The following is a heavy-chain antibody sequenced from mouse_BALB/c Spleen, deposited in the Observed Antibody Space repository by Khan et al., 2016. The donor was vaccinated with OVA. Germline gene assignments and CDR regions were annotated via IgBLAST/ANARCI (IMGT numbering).Heavy chain of an antibody. CDR2: IYPGNGYI. Sequence: QVQLQQSGPELVKPGASVRMSCNASGYTFTDFLISWVKQRAGQGLEWIGEIYPGNGYIYYNEKFKGKATLTSDRTSNTAYMELSSLTSADSAVYFCARAGYGGFAYWGQGTLVTVSA. CDR3: ARAGYGGFAY. J-gene: IGHJ3*01. D-gene: IGHD3-2*02. CDR1: GYTFTDFL. V-gene: IGHV1-81*01.